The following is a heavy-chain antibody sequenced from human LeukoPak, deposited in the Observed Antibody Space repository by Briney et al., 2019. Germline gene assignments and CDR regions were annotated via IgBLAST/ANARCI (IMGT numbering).Heavy chain of an antibody. CDR1: GFTFSDYW. Sequence: GGSLRLSCATSGFTFSDYWMSWVRHSPGKGLEWVADIKQDGSDKKYVDSVKGRFTISRDNAKKSLYLQMDSLRAEDTAVYSARSLWPADYWGQGTLVTVSS. CDR2: IKQDGSDK. J-gene: IGHJ4*02. V-gene: IGHV3-7*01. D-gene: IGHD3-10*01. CDR3: RSLWPADY.